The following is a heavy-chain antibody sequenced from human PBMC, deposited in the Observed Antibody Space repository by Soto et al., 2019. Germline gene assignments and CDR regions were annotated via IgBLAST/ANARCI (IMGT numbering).Heavy chain of an antibody. J-gene: IGHJ4*02. CDR1: GYTFTSYG. D-gene: IGHD3-22*01. V-gene: IGHV1-18*01. Sequence: ASVKVSCKASGYTFTSYGISWVRQAPGQGLEWMGWISAYNGNTNYAQKLQGRVTMTTDTSTSTAYMELRSLRSDDTAVYYCARDTVTMIVVVTDRRQNDYWGQGTLVTVSS. CDR3: ARDTVTMIVVVTDRRQNDY. CDR2: ISAYNGNT.